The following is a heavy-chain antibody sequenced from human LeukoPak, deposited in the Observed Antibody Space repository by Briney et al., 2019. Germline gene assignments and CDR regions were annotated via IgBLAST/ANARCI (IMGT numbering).Heavy chain of an antibody. CDR2: IIPIFGTA. V-gene: IGHV1-69*13. D-gene: IGHD2-15*01. CDR1: GGTFSSYA. J-gene: IGHJ6*02. Sequence: GASVKVSCKASGGTFSSYAISWVRQAPGQGLEWMGGIIPIFGTANYAQKFQGRVTITADESTSTAYMELSSLRSEDTAVYYCARPWVKYCSGGSCYDGMDVWGQGTTVTVSS. CDR3: ARPWVKYCSGGSCYDGMDV.